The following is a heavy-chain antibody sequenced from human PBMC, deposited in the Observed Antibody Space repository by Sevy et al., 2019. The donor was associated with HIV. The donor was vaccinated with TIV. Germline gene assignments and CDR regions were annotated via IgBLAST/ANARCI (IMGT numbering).Heavy chain of an antibody. J-gene: IGHJ4*02. Sequence: GGSLRLSCAASGFSFSTYWMHWVRQAPGKGLEWVANIKQDESEKYYVASEKGRFTISTDNAKNSVDLEMNSLRPEDTAIYYCAKGNSGSFDYWGQGTLVTVSS. CDR3: AKGNSGSFDY. CDR2: IKQDESEK. D-gene: IGHD1-26*01. V-gene: IGHV3-7*01. CDR1: GFSFSTYW.